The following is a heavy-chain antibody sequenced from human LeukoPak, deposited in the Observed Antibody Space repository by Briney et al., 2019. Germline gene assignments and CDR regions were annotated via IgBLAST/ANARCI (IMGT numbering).Heavy chain of an antibody. CDR2: IYYSGST. J-gene: IGHJ4*02. CDR3: ARDWELGY. Sequence: SETLSLTCTVSGASITTYYWNWIRQPPGKGLEWVGYIYYSGSTNYNPSLKSRVTISLDTSKNQFSLHLISVTAADTAVYYCARDWELGYWGQGTLVTVSS. CDR1: GASITTYY. V-gene: IGHV4-59*01. D-gene: IGHD1-26*01.